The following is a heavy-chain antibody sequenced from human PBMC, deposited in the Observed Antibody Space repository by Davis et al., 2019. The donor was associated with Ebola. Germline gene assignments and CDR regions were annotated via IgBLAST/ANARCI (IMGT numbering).Heavy chain of an antibody. CDR3: AAVPNLRQDVLLWFGELSRVDP. CDR1: GFTLTTSA. Sequence: SVKVSCKASGFTLTTSAVQWVRQARGQRLEWIGWIVVGSGNTKYAEKFQERVTITRDMSTSTAYMELSSLRSEDTAVYYCAAVPNLRQDVLLWFGELSRVDPWGQGTLVTVSS. V-gene: IGHV1-58*01. CDR2: IVVGSGNT. J-gene: IGHJ4*02. D-gene: IGHD3-10*01.